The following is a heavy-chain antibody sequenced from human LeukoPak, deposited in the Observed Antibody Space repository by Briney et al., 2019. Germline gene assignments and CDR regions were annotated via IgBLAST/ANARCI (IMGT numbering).Heavy chain of an antibody. CDR3: AKDHNLGGYVLFDN. J-gene: IGHJ4*02. CDR2: ISGRGDTT. Sequence: GGSLRLSCAGSGFTFNNYAMSWVRQTPGKGLEWVSAISGRGDTTSYADAMKGRFTISRDNSQNTLYLQMNSLRAEDTAVYYCAKDHNLGGYVLFDNWGQGTLVTVSS. D-gene: IGHD3-22*01. CDR1: GFTFNNYA. V-gene: IGHV3-23*01.